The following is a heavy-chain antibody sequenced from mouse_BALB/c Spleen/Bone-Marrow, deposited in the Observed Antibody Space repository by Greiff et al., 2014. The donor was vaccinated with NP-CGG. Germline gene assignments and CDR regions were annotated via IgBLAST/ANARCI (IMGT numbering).Heavy chain of an antibody. CDR2: ISSGSSTI. Sequence: EVNLVESGGGLVQPGGSRKLSCAASGFTFSSFGMHWVRQAPEKGLEWVAYISSGSSTIYYADTVKGRFTISRDNPKNTLFLQMTSLRSEDTAMYYGARGGNYAWFAYWGQGTLVTVSA. D-gene: IGHD2-1*01. CDR3: ARGGNYAWFAY. CDR1: GFTFSSFG. V-gene: IGHV5-17*02. J-gene: IGHJ3*01.